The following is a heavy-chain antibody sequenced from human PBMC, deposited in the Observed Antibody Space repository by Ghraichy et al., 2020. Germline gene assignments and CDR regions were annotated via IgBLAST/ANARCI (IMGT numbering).Heavy chain of an antibody. CDR1: GFTVSSNY. V-gene: IGHV3-53*01. Sequence: GGSLRLSCVVSGFTVSSNYMSWVRQAPGKGLEWVSLIYSGGSTYYADPLKGRVTISRDNSMNTLYLQMNSLRAEDTALYYCARGRYLDSWGQGTLVTVSS. J-gene: IGHJ4*02. CDR2: IYSGGST. D-gene: IGHD3-9*01. CDR3: ARGRYLDS.